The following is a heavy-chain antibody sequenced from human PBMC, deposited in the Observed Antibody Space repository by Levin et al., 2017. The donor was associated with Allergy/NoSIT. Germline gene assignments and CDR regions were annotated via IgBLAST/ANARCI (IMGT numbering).Heavy chain of an antibody. CDR1: GGSISSGGYS. CDR2: IYLSGST. V-gene: IGHV4-30-2*01. J-gene: IGHJ4*02. D-gene: IGHD5-18*01. CDR3: ARVAGYSYGYYFDY. Sequence: NPLETLSLTCAVSGGSISSGGYSWSWIRQPPGKGLEWIGNIYLSGSTYYNPSLKSRVTISVDRSKNQFSLNLSSVTAADTAVYYCARVAGYSYGYYFDYWGQGTLVTVSS.